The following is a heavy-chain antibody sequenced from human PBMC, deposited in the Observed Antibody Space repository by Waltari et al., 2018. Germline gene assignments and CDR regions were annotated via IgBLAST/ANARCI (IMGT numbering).Heavy chain of an antibody. CDR3: ARDRGRGLYLDS. V-gene: IGHV4-4*02. CDR1: GDSMSSTYW. J-gene: IGHJ4*02. D-gene: IGHD5-12*01. Sequence: QLQLQESGPGLVKPSGTLSLTCGVSGDSMSSTYWWRWVRPAPGKGLEWIGQVYGGGKTNYNPSFASRVTVALDTYNKQFSLTVTSATAADTAVYYCARDRGRGLYLDSWGPGLLVTVSP. CDR2: VYGGGKT.